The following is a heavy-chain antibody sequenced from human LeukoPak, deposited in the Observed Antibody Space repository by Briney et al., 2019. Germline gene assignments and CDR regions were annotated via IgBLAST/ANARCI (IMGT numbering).Heavy chain of an antibody. D-gene: IGHD6-6*01. CDR3: ARDREQLVPDFDY. J-gene: IGHJ4*02. Sequence: GGSLRLSCAASGFTFSSYSMNWVRRAPGKGLEWVSSISGSSSYLYYSDSVKGRFTISRDNAKNSLYLQMNSLRAEDTAVYYCARDREQLVPDFDYWGQGTLVTVSS. V-gene: IGHV3-21*01. CDR2: ISGSSSYL. CDR1: GFTFSSYS.